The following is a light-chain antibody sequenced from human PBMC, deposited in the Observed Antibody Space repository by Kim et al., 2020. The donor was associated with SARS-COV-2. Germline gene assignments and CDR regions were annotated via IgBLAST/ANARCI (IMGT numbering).Light chain of an antibody. CDR3: QSYDSSLSIVV. CDR2: GDN. V-gene: IGLV1-40*01. Sequence: RVTISCTGSSSNIGAGYDVQWYEQVPGTAPKLLIYGDNNRPSGVPDRFSGSKSDTSASLAITGLQAEDEADYYCQSYDSSLSIVVFGGGTQLTVL. J-gene: IGLJ2*01. CDR1: SSNIGAGYD.